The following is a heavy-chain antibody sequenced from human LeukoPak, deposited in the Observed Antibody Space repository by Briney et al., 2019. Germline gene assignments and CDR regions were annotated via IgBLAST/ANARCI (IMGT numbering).Heavy chain of an antibody. CDR3: ARTPASEDIVVVLPATYFDY. Sequence: SETLSLTCTVSGGSISPYYWSWIRQPPGKGLEWIGYIYYSGSTYSNPSLRSRVTISVDTSKNQFSLWLSSVTAADTAVYYCARTPASEDIVVVLPATYFDYWGQGTLVTVSS. J-gene: IGHJ4*02. CDR2: IYYSGST. CDR1: GGSISPYY. D-gene: IGHD2-15*01. V-gene: IGHV4-59*08.